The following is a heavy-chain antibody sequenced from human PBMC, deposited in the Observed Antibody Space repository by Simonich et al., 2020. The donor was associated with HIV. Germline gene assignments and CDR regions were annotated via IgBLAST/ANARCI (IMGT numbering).Heavy chain of an antibody. CDR1: GGSFSGYY. V-gene: IGHV4-34*01. J-gene: IGHJ3*02. D-gene: IGHD1-1*01. Sequence: QVQLQQWGAGLLKPSETLSLTCAVYGGSFSGYYWSWIRQPPGKGLEWIGEINHSGSTNYNPSLKSRVTISVDTSKNQFSLKLSSVTAADTAVYYCATTINDEDAFDIWGQGTMVTVSS. CDR2: INHSGST. CDR3: ATTINDEDAFDI.